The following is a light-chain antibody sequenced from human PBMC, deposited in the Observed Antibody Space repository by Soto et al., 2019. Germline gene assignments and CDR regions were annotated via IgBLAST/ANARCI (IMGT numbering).Light chain of an antibody. J-gene: IGLJ2*01. CDR1: SSNIGAGYD. V-gene: IGLV1-40*01. CDR2: VNS. Sequence: QSVLTQPPLVSGAPGQRVTISCTGSSSNIGAGYDVHWYQQLPGTAPKLLIYVNSNRPSGVPDRFSGSKSGTSASLAITGLQAEDEADYYCQSYDSSLSAVVFGGGTQLTVL. CDR3: QSYDSSLSAVV.